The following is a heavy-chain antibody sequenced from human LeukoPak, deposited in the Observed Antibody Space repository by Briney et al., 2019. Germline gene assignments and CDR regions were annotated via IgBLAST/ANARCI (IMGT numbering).Heavy chain of an antibody. CDR1: GFTFSSYG. V-gene: IGHV3-33*01. D-gene: IGHD6-19*01. CDR2: IWYDGSNK. J-gene: IGHJ4*02. Sequence: GGSLRLSCAASGFTFSSYGMHWVRQAPGKGLEWVAVIWYDGSNKYYADSVKGRFTISRDNSKNTLYLQMNSLRAEDTAVYYCARDRREWLADYYFDYWGQGTLVTVSS. CDR3: ARDRREWLADYYFDY.